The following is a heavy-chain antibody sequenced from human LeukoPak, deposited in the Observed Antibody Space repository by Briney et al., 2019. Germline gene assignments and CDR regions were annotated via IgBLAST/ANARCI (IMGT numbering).Heavy chain of an antibody. D-gene: IGHD2-2*01. V-gene: IGHV1-69*04. CDR1: GGTFSSYP. J-gene: IGHJ6*02. CDR3: AREKDIVVVPAAMLDYYGMDV. Sequence: ASVKVSCKASGGTFSSYPISWVRQAPGQGLECMGRIIPILGIANYAQKFQGRVTITADKSTSTAYMELSSLRSEDTAVYYCAREKDIVVVPAAMLDYYGMDVWGQGTTVTVSS. CDR2: IIPILGIA.